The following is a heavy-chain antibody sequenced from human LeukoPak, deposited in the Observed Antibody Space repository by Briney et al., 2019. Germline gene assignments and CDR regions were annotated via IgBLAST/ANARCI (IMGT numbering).Heavy chain of an antibody. CDR3: ARDSIVVVPADAFDI. CDR1: GYTLTELS. Sequence: GASVKVSCKVSGYTLTELSMHWVRQAPGKGLEWRGGFDPEDGETIYAQKFQGRVTMTTDTSTSTAYMELRSLRSDDTAVYYCARDSIVVVPADAFDIWGQGTMVTVSS. V-gene: IGHV1-24*01. J-gene: IGHJ3*02. CDR2: FDPEDGET. D-gene: IGHD2-2*01.